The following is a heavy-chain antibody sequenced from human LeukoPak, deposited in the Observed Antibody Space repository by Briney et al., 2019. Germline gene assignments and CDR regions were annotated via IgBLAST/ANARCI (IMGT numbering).Heavy chain of an antibody. V-gene: IGHV4-39*01. CDR1: GGSISSYY. D-gene: IGHD3-10*01. CDR2: IYYSGST. CDR3: ARLDYGSGSYYNRPFDY. Sequence: PSETLSLTCTVSGGSISSYYWGWIRQPPGKGLEWIGSIYYSGSTYYNPSLKSRVTISVDTSKNQFSLKLSSVTAADTAVYYCARLDYGSGSYYNRPFDYWGQGTLVTVSS. J-gene: IGHJ4*02.